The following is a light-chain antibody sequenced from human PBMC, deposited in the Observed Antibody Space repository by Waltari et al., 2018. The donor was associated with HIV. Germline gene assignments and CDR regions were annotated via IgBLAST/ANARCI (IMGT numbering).Light chain of an antibody. V-gene: IGKV3-15*01. J-gene: IGKJ2*01. CDR3: QQYIDWPPGMYT. Sequence: EIVVTQSPATLSVSPGERATLSCRASESVSDSLAWYQQKPGQAPRLLIYGASKRATGIPARFSGSGSGTDFTLTINSLQSEDFAVYYCQQYIDWPPGMYTFGQGTKLGI. CDR2: GAS. CDR1: ESVSDS.